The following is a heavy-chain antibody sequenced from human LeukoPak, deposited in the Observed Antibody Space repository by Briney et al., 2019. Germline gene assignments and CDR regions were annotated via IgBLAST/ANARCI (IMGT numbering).Heavy chain of an antibody. Sequence: PGGSLRLSCAASGFTFSNYAMSWVRQAPGKGLDWVSAISGSGSDTYYADSVKGRFTISRDNSKNTLYLQMNSLRAEDTAVYYCAKDLEVYGRVEGYYFDYWGQGTLVTVSS. CDR2: ISGSGSDT. D-gene: IGHD2-8*01. CDR1: GFTFSNYA. V-gene: IGHV3-23*01. J-gene: IGHJ4*02. CDR3: AKDLEVYGRVEGYYFDY.